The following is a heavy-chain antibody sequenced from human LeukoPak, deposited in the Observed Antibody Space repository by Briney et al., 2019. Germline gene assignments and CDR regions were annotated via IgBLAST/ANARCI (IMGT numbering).Heavy chain of an antibody. CDR2: ISSSSSYI. Sequence: GGSLRLSCAASGFTVSSNYMSWVRQAPGKGLEWVSSISSSSSYIYYADSVKGRFTISRDNAKNSLYLQMNSLRAEDTAVYYCARDESSSSWPYYYYGMDVWGQGTTVTVSS. CDR1: GFTVSSNY. J-gene: IGHJ6*02. V-gene: IGHV3-21*01. CDR3: ARDESSSSWPYYYYGMDV. D-gene: IGHD6-13*01.